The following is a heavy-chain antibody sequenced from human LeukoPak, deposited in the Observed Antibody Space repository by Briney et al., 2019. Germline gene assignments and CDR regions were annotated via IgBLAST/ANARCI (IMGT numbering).Heavy chain of an antibody. Sequence: GESLKISCKGSGYSFTSYWIGCVRQMPGKGLEWMGIIYPGDSDTRYSPSFQGQVTISADKSISTAYLQWSSLKASDTAMYYCARLRLRELTYNWFDPWGQGTLVTVSS. CDR1: GYSFTSYW. CDR3: ARLRLRELTYNWFDP. J-gene: IGHJ5*02. D-gene: IGHD1-26*01. CDR2: IYPGDSDT. V-gene: IGHV5-51*01.